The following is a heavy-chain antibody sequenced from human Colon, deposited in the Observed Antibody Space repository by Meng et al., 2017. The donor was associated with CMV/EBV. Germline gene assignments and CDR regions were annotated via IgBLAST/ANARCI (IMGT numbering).Heavy chain of an antibody. Sequence: GGSLRLSCKGSGYKFPTYWTGWVRQMPGKGLEWMGIIYPGDSDTRHSPSFQGQVTISADKSISTAYLQWSSLKASDTAIYYCARLRAAAGGMDVWGQGTTVTVSS. J-gene: IGHJ6*02. CDR2: IYPGDSDT. V-gene: IGHV5-51*01. CDR1: GYKFPTYW. D-gene: IGHD6-13*01. CDR3: ARLRAAAGGMDV.